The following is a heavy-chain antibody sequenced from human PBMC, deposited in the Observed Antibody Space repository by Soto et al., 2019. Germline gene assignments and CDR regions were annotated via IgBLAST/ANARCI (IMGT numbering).Heavy chain of an antibody. D-gene: IGHD3-9*01. CDR3: ARVGGLRYFDWLPSGYFDY. J-gene: IGHJ4*02. Sequence: GGSLRLSCTGSGFTFGDYAVSWVRQAPGKGLEWVAVIWYDGSNKYYADSVKGRFTISRDNSKNTLYLQMNSLRAEDTAVYYCARVGGLRYFDWLPSGYFDYWGQGTLVTVSS. CDR2: IWYDGSNK. V-gene: IGHV3-33*01. CDR1: GFTFGDYA.